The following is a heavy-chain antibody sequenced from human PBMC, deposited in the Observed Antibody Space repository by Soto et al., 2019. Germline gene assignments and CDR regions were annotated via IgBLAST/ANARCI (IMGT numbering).Heavy chain of an antibody. V-gene: IGHV3-23*01. Sequence: EVQLLESGGGLVQPGGSLRLSCAASGFTFSSYAMSWVRQAPGKGLEWVSAISGSGGSTYYADSVKGRFTISRDNSKNTLYLQMNSLRAEDTAVYYCAKNQPFLPYCSGGSCYNDYWGQGTLVTVSS. CDR3: AKNQPFLPYCSGGSCYNDY. J-gene: IGHJ4*02. CDR2: ISGSGGST. CDR1: GFTFSSYA. D-gene: IGHD2-15*01.